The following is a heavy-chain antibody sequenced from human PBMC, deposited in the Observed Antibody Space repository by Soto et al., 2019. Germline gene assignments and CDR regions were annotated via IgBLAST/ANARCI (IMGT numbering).Heavy chain of an antibody. V-gene: IGHV3-23*01. Sequence: GGSLRLSCVASGFIFDTYAMSWVRQAPGKGMEWVSAISGSGGTTYYADSVKGRLTISRDNSKNILYLQLNSLRVEDTAVYYCAKGRGRFKCGVQKTFGSWGQGTLVTVSS. CDR1: GFIFDTYA. D-gene: IGHD2-21*01. CDR3: AKGRGRFKCGVQKTFGS. CDR2: ISGSGGTT. J-gene: IGHJ4*02.